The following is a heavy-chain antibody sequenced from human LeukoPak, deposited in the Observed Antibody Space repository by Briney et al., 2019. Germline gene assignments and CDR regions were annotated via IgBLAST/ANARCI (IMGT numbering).Heavy chain of an antibody. V-gene: IGHV1-2*02. CDR2: INPNSGGT. CDR3: AREGGEDIVVVVAETGPSGY. Sequence: RASVNVSCKASGYTFTVYYMHWVRQAPGQGLGWMGWINPNSGGTNYAQKFQGRVTMTRDTSISTDYMELSRLRSDDTAVYYCAREGGEDIVVVVAETGPSGYWGQGTLVTVSS. D-gene: IGHD2-15*01. CDR1: GYTFTVYY. J-gene: IGHJ4*02.